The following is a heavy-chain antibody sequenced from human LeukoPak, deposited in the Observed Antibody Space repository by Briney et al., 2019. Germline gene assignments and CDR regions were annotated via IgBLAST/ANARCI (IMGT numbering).Heavy chain of an antibody. Sequence: TGGSLRLSCAASGFTFSSYAMSWVRQAPGKGLEWVSAISGSGGSTYYADSVKGRFTISRDNSKNTLYLQMNSLRAEDTAVYYCARDMGPHLGDFWSGYYYQRAAFDIWGQGTMVTVSS. J-gene: IGHJ3*02. CDR1: GFTFSSYA. D-gene: IGHD3-3*01. V-gene: IGHV3-23*01. CDR3: ARDMGPHLGDFWSGYYYQRAAFDI. CDR2: ISGSGGST.